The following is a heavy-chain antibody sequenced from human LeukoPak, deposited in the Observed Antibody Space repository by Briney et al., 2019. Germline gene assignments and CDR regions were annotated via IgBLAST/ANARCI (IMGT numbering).Heavy chain of an antibody. Sequence: PSQTLSLTCAVSGGSISSGGYSWSWIRQPPGKGLERIGYIYHSGSTYYNPSLKSRVTISVDRSKNQFSLKLSSVTAADTAVYYCARTTTVTTGYWFDPWGQGTLVTVSS. CDR2: IYHSGST. D-gene: IGHD4-17*01. V-gene: IGHV4-30-2*01. CDR3: ARTTTVTTGYWFDP. J-gene: IGHJ5*02. CDR1: GGSISSGGYS.